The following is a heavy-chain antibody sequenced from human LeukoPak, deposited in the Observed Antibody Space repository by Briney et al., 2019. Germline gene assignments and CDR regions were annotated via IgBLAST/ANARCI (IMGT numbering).Heavy chain of an antibody. CDR2: IRNDGNKK. Sequence: GGSLRLSCVASGFTFSTSGIHWVRQSPGKGLDWVAFIRNDGNKKNYAESVKGRFTISRDNSKNTLYLQMDSLSAEDTAVYYCVKVDTWGQGTLVTVSS. D-gene: IGHD5-18*01. J-gene: IGHJ4*02. CDR1: GFTFSTSG. CDR3: VKVDT. V-gene: IGHV3-30*02.